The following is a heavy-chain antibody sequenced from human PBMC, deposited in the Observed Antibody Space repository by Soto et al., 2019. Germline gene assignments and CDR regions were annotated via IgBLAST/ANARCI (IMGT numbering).Heavy chain of an antibody. CDR1: GYTFTNYD. D-gene: IGHD3-10*01. CDR2: ISTYTGNT. Sequence: QVHLVQSGAEVKKPGASVKVSCKASGYTFTNYDINWVRQAPGQGLEWMGWISTYTGNTNYAQKLQGRVTMTTDTFTSTAYMELRSLRSDDTAVYYCARGYYYGSGRPTPGGMDVWGQGTTGTVPS. CDR3: ARGYYYGSGRPTPGGMDV. J-gene: IGHJ6*02. V-gene: IGHV1-18*01.